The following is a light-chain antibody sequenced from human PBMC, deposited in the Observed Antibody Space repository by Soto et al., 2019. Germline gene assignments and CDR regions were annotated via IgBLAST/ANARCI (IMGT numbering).Light chain of an antibody. Sequence: QSALTQPASVSGSPGQSITISCTGTSSDVGGYNYVSWYQHHPGKAPKLMIYEVSNRPSGVSNRFSGSKSGNTASLTISGLQAEDEADYYCTSYTTSSTPCVFGPGTKVTVL. J-gene: IGLJ1*01. CDR2: EVS. CDR3: TSYTTSSTPCV. CDR1: SSDVGGYNY. V-gene: IGLV2-14*01.